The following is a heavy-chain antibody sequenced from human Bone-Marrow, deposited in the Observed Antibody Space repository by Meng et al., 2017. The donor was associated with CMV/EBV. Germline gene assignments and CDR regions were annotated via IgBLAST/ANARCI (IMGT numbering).Heavy chain of an antibody. Sequence: KASGGTFNSHAMSWVRQTPGQGLEWMGGINPIFGTANYGQKFQGRVTISVDKSTNTAYLALSSLTSEDTATYYCAASKYAIAPRQDYWGHGTLVTVSS. CDR2: INPIFGTA. D-gene: IGHD6-6*01. CDR1: GGTFNSHA. J-gene: IGHJ4*01. V-gene: IGHV1-69*06. CDR3: AASKYAIAPRQDY.